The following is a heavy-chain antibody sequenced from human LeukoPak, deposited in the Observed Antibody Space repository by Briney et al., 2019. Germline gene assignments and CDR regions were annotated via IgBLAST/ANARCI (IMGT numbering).Heavy chain of an antibody. CDR3: ARGSEYDVLTGYFPFDS. CDR1: GFTFSSYG. J-gene: IGHJ4*02. V-gene: IGHV3-30*02. Sequence: GGSLRLSCAASGFTFSSYGTHWVRQAPGKGLEWVAFIRYDGSNKYYADSVKGRFTVSSDNAKNSVYLQMNSLGAEDTAVYYCARGSEYDVLTGYFPFDSWGQGTLVTVSS. D-gene: IGHD3-9*01. CDR2: IRYDGSNK.